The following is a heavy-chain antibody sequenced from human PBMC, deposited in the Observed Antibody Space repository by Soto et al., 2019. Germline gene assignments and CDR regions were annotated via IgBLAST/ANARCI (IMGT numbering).Heavy chain of an antibody. V-gene: IGHV4-59*01. CDR3: ARDRWTARANWFDP. D-gene: IGHD3-16*02. J-gene: IGHJ5*02. CDR2: ISDRGST. CDR1: GGSIDDYY. Sequence: SETLALTYTVFGGSIDDYYWSWIRQSPGKGLEWIGHISDRGSTDYNPSLKSRVTISVDRSKKQFSLKVTSVTAADTAVYYCARDRWTARANWFDPWGQGTLVTVSS.